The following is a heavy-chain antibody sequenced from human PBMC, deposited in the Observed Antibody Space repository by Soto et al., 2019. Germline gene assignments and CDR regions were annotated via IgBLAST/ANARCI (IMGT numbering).Heavy chain of an antibody. CDR1: GFTFSSYA. CDR3: ATGTFNFDS. V-gene: IGHV3-23*01. CDR2: ISGSGGST. Sequence: EVQLLDSGGGLVQPGGSLRLSCAASGFTFSSYAMSWVRQAPGKGLEWVSSISGSGGSTYYADSVKGRFIISRDNSKSTLYLQMNSLSAEDTAVYYCATGTFNFDSWGQGTLVTVSS. J-gene: IGHJ5*01.